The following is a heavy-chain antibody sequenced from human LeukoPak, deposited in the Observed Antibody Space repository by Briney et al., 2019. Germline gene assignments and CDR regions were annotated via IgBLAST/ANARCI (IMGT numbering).Heavy chain of an antibody. CDR3: ARGEDFLGGVVDS. J-gene: IGHJ4*02. D-gene: IGHD3-16*01. CDR1: GGSISGYY. CDR2: INYSGTP. Sequence: SETLSLTXAVNGGSISGYYWSWIRQSPGKGLEWIGEINYSGTPNYNPPLKSRVIFSVDTSKNQFSLKMSSVTAADTAVYYCARGEDFLGGVVDSWGQGSLVTVSS. V-gene: IGHV4-34*01.